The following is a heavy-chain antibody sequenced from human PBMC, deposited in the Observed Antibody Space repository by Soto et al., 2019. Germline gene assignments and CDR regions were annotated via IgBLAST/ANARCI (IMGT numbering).Heavy chain of an antibody. J-gene: IGHJ6*02. Sequence: SVKVSCKASGGTFSSCAISWVRQAPGQGLEWMGGIIPIFGTANYAQKFQGRVTITADESTSTAYMELSSLRSEDTAVYYCARGSSGYYYEEGYYYGMDVWGQGTTVTVSS. V-gene: IGHV1-69*13. CDR2: IIPIFGTA. CDR3: ARGSSGYYYEEGYYYGMDV. D-gene: IGHD3-22*01. CDR1: GGTFSSCA.